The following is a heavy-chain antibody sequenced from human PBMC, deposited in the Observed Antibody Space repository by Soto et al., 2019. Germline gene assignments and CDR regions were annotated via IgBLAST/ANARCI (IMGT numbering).Heavy chain of an antibody. V-gene: IGHV3-33*01. CDR2: IWYDGSNK. CDR3: ARATGTFDYGDSLDY. J-gene: IGHJ4*02. CDR1: GFTFSSYG. D-gene: IGHD4-17*01. Sequence: QVQLEESGGGVVQPGRSLRLSCAASGFTFSSYGMHWVRQAPGKGLEWVAVIWYDGSNKYYADSVKGRFTISRDNSKNTLYLQMNSLRAEDTAVYYCARATGTFDYGDSLDYWGQGTLVTVSS.